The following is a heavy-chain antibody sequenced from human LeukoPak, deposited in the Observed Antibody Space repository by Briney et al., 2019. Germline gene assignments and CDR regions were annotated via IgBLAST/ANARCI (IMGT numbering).Heavy chain of an antibody. V-gene: IGHV3-7*01. J-gene: IGHJ4*02. D-gene: IGHD6-19*01. CDR1: GFTFSSYG. Sequence: GGSLRLSCAASGFTFSSYGMSWVRQAPGKGLEWVANIKQDGSGKYYVDSVKGRFTISRDNAKNSLYLQMNSLRAEDTAVYYCAREVAGTDYWGQGTLVTVSS. CDR2: IKQDGSGK. CDR3: AREVAGTDY.